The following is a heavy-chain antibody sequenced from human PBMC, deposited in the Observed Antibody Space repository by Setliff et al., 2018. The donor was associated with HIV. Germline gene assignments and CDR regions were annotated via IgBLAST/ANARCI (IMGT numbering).Heavy chain of an antibody. Sequence: ASVKVSCKTAGYTFTAYFLQWVRQAPGQGLEWIGWISPNTGDTGIALKFQGRVTVTRDTSTSTTYLELGRLTYDDTAIYYCARGGYYTSGTWFDPWGQGTLVTVSS. CDR3: ARGGYYTSGTWFDP. V-gene: IGHV1-2*02. D-gene: IGHD3-10*01. CDR1: GYTFTAYF. CDR2: ISPNTGDT. J-gene: IGHJ5*02.